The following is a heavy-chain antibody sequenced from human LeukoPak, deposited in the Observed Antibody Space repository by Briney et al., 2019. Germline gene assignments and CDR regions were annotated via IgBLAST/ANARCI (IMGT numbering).Heavy chain of an antibody. Sequence: GGSLRLSCAASGFTFSGYEMNWVRQAPGKGLEWVSYISIGGSTIYYADSVKGRFTISRDNAKNSLYLQMNSLRAEDTAVYYCAREGIYDILTGSRVGFDYWGQGTLVTVSS. V-gene: IGHV3-48*03. CDR2: ISIGGSTI. J-gene: IGHJ4*02. D-gene: IGHD3-9*01. CDR3: AREGIYDILTGSRVGFDY. CDR1: GFTFSGYE.